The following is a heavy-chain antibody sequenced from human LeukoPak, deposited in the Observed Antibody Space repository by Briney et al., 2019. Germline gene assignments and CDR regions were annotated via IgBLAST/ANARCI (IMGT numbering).Heavy chain of an antibody. J-gene: IGHJ1*01. CDR3: ARDSMIVGWYFQH. V-gene: IGHV3-66*01. CDR1: GFTVSSNY. CDR2: ISSGGST. Sequence: GGTLRLSCAASGFTVSSNYMSWVRQAPGKGLEWVSVISSGGSTNYADSVKGRFTISGDNSKNTLNLQMNSLRAEDTAVYYCARDSMIVGWYFQHWGQGTLVTVSS. D-gene: IGHD3-22*01.